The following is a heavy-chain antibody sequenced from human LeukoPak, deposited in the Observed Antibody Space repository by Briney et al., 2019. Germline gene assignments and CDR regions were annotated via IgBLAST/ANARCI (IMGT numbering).Heavy chain of an antibody. CDR2: IYHSGST. V-gene: IGHV4-38-2*02. CDR1: AYSISSGYY. Sequence: PSETLSLTCTVSAYSISSGYYWGWIRQPPGKGLEWIGSIYHSGSTNYNPSLKSRVTISVDTSKNQFSLKLSSVTAADTAVYYCARSKYGYRGYFDYWGQGTLVTVSS. J-gene: IGHJ4*02. CDR3: ARSKYGYRGYFDY. D-gene: IGHD5-18*01.